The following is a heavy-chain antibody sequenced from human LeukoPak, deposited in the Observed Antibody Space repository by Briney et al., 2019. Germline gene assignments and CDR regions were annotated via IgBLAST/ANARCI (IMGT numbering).Heavy chain of an antibody. J-gene: IGHJ4*02. CDR3: ARDRRQAAYYFDY. CDR1: GFTFSSYS. D-gene: IGHD6-25*01. CDR2: ISSSSSYI. Sequence: GGSLRLSCAASGFTFSSYSMNWVRQAPGKGLEWVSSISSSSSYIYYADSVKGRFTISRDNAKNSLYLQMNSLRAEDTAVYYCARDRRQAAYYFDYWGQGTLVTVSS. V-gene: IGHV3-21*01.